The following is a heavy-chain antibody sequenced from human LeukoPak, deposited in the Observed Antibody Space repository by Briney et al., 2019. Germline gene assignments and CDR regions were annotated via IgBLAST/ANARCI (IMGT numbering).Heavy chain of an antibody. CDR1: GGSLSSDSYY. CDR2: IYINGST. V-gene: IGHV4-61*02. Sequence: PSETLSLTCTVSGGSLSSDSYYWSWIRQPAGKGLEWIGRIYINGSTNYNPSLKSRVTISVDTSNNQFSLKLNSVTAADTAVYYCAREGLGYCSGGSCYPNWFDPWGQGTLVTVSS. CDR3: AREGLGYCSGGSCYPNWFDP. D-gene: IGHD2-15*01. J-gene: IGHJ5*02.